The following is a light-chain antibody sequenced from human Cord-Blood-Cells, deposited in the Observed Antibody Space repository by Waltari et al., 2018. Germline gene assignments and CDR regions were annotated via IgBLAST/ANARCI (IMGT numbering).Light chain of an antibody. CDR1: SSDVGGSNY. CDR2: DVS. V-gene: IGLV2-11*01. Sequence: HSALTQPRSVSGSPGQSVTISCTGTSSDVGGSNYVSWYQQHPGKAPKLMIDDVSKRPSGVPDRFSGSKSCNPASLPISGLQAEDEADYYCCSYAGSPVVFGEGTKLTVL. J-gene: IGLJ2*01. CDR3: CSYAGSPVV.